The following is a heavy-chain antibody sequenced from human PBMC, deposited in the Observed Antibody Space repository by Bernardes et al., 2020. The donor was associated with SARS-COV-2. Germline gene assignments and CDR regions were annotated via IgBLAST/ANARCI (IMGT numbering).Heavy chain of an antibody. CDR3: TKDRNPILPASI. CDR2: ISGRGVST. D-gene: IGHD2-2*01. CDR1: GFTFTSYT. V-gene: IGHV3-23*01. J-gene: IGHJ4*02. Sequence: GGSLRLSCAASGFTFTSYTMNWVRQAPGKGLEWVSAISGRGVSTYYANSVKGRFTISRDNSKNTLYLQLNSLRAEDTAIYFCTKDRNPILPASIWGQGTLVTVSS.